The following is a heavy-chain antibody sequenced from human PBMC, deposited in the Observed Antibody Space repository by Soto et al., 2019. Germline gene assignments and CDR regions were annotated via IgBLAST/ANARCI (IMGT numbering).Heavy chain of an antibody. J-gene: IGHJ4*02. CDR2: IFSAGSA. V-gene: IGHV3-53*04. D-gene: IGHD5-12*01. Sequence: EVQLVESGGGLVQPGGSLRLSCVISGFAVSSNYMSWVRQAPGKGLEWVSVIFSAGSAYYADSVKDRFSISRHNSKNTLYLQMNSLRAEDMAVYYCGRGGDFWGQGTLVTVSS. CDR1: GFAVSSNY. CDR3: GRGGDF.